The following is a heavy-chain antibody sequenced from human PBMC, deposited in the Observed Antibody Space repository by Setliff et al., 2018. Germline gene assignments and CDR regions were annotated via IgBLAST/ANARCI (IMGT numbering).Heavy chain of an antibody. J-gene: IGHJ6*04. CDR1: GYTSSRYS. D-gene: IGHD2-21*02. V-gene: IGHV7-4-1*02. CDR3: VREGDFWVGQGDV. Sequence: ASVKVSCKASGYTSSRYSMNWVRQAPGQGLEWMGWINTNTGNPTYAQGFTGRFVFSLDTSVSTAYLQINSLKTEDTAVYYCVREGDFWVGQGDVWGKGTTVTVSS. CDR2: INTNTGNP.